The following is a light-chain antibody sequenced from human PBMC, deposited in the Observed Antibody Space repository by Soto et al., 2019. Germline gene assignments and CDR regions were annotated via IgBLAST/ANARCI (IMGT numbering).Light chain of an antibody. V-gene: IGKV1-39*01. CDR3: HQSYNTPRT. CDR1: QPISDC. J-gene: IGKJ1*01. CDR2: TAS. Sequence: DFQMTHSPSSLSASVGDRVTIPCRTSQPISDCLNWYQQKPGKAPSLLIYTASNLQTGVPSRFSGSGSGTHFTLTINSLQPEDFATYYCHQSYNTPRTFGQGTKVDI.